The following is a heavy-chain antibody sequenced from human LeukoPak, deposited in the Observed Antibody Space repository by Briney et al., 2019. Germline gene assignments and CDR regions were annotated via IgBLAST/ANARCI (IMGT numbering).Heavy chain of an antibody. CDR1: GGSTSSSSYY. D-gene: IGHD3-22*01. CDR2: IYYSGST. Sequence: YPSETLSLTCTVSGGSTSSSSYYWGWIRQPPGKGLEWIGSIYYSGSTYYNPSLKSRVTISVDTSKNQFSLKLSSVTAADTAVYYCARNLFDSSGYYNKPFDYWGQGTLVTVSS. J-gene: IGHJ4*02. CDR3: ARNLFDSSGYYNKPFDY. V-gene: IGHV4-39*01.